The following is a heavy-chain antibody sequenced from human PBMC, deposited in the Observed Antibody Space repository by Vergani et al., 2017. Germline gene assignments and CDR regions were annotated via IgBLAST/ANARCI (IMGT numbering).Heavy chain of an antibody. CDR3: ASSDFDLRWAFDY. CDR1: GGSFSGYY. Sequence: QVQLQQWGAGLLKPSETLSLTCAVYGGSFSGYYWSWIRQPPGKGLEWIGEINHSGSTNYNPSLKSRVTISVDTSKNQFSLKLGSVTAADTAVYYCASSDFDLRWAFDYWGQGTLVTVSS. J-gene: IGHJ4*02. D-gene: IGHD3-9*01. V-gene: IGHV4-34*01. CDR2: INHSGST.